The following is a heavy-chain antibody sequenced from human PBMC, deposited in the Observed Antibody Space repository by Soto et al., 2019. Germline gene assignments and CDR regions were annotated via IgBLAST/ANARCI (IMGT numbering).Heavy chain of an antibody. D-gene: IGHD5-12*01. J-gene: IGHJ6*02. CDR3: ARGADIVATTTGYYYYGMDV. V-gene: IGHV4-30-4*01. Sequence: SETLSLTCTVSGGSISSGDYYWSWIRQPPGKGLEWIGYIYYSGSTYYNPSLKSRVTISVDTSKNQFSLKLSPVTAADTAVYYCARGADIVATTTGYYYYGMDVWGQGTTVTVSS. CDR1: GGSISSGDYY. CDR2: IYYSGST.